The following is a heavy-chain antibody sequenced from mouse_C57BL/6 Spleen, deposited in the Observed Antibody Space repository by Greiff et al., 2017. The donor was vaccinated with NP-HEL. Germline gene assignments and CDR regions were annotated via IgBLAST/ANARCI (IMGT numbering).Heavy chain of an antibody. J-gene: IGHJ3*01. Sequence: VKLQESGPELVKPGASVKISCKASGYAFSSSWMNWVKQRPGKGLEWIGRIYPGDGDTNYNGKFKGKATLTADKSSSTAYMQLSSLTSEDSAVYFCARESYDGYSWFAYWGQGTLVTVSA. CDR3: ARESYDGYSWFAY. D-gene: IGHD2-3*01. CDR2: IYPGDGDT. CDR1: GYAFSSSW. V-gene: IGHV1-82*01.